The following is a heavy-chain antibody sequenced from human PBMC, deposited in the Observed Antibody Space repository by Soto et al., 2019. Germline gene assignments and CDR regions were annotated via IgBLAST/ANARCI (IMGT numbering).Heavy chain of an antibody. Sequence: VSLSPSCAASGFLVSRNYLTWVRQAPGKGLQWVSVIYSGGSTYYADSVKGRFIISRDNTKNTMYLQMNSLRVEDTAMYHCVRSDWFDPWGHGTLVTVSS. CDR2: IYSGGST. V-gene: IGHV3-66*01. J-gene: IGHJ5*02. CDR3: VRSDWFDP. CDR1: GFLVSRNY.